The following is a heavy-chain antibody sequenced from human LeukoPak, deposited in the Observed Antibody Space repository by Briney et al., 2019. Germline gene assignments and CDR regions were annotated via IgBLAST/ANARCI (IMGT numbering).Heavy chain of an antibody. CDR3: ARDPERSGWLSFYDY. D-gene: IGHD6-19*01. J-gene: IGHJ4*02. CDR2: ISAYNGKT. V-gene: IGHV1-18*01. CDR1: GYTFTSYG. Sequence: ASVNVSCKASGYTFTSYGISWLRQAPGQELEWMGWISAYNGKTNYAQKLQGRVTMTTDTSTSTAYMELRSLRSDDTAVYYCARDPERSGWLSFYDYWGQGTLVTVSS.